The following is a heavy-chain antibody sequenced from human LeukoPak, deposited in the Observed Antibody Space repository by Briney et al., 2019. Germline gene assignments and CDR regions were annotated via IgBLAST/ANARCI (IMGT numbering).Heavy chain of an antibody. Sequence: GGSLRLSCAASGFTFSDYYMSWIRQAPGKGLEWVSYISNSGSTIYYADSVKGRFTISRDNAKNSLYLQMNSLRAEDTAVYYCARASQWEKYCSGGSCYLNWFDPWGQGTLVTVSS. CDR1: GFTFSDYY. V-gene: IGHV3-11*01. D-gene: IGHD2-15*01. CDR3: ARASQWEKYCSGGSCYLNWFDP. CDR2: ISNSGSTI. J-gene: IGHJ5*02.